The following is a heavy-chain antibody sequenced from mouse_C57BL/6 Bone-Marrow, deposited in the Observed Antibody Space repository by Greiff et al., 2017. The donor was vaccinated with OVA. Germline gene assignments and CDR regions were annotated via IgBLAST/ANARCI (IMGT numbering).Heavy chain of an antibody. Sequence: VQRVESGAELARPGASVKLSCKASGYTFTSYGISWVKQRTGQGLEWIGEIYPRSGNTYYNEKFKGKATLTADKSSSTAYMELRSLTSEDSAVYFCARSGYYYGSSYEGVDYWGQGTTLTVSS. D-gene: IGHD1-1*01. CDR1: GYTFTSYG. J-gene: IGHJ2*01. CDR3: ARSGYYYGSSYEGVDY. V-gene: IGHV1-81*01. CDR2: IYPRSGNT.